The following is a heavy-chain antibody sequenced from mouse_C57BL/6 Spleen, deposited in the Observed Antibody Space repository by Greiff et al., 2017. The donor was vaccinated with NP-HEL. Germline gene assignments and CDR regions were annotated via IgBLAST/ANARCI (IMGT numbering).Heavy chain of an antibody. D-gene: IGHD1-1*01. V-gene: IGHV3-6*01. Sequence: EVQLQESGPGLVKPSQSLSLTCSVTGYSITSGYYWNWIRQFPGNKLEWMGYISYDGCNNYNPSLKNRITITRDTSKKPFFLKLNSVTTEDTATYYCARGSSLWYFDVWGTGTTVTVSS. CDR1: GYSITSGYY. CDR2: ISYDGCN. J-gene: IGHJ1*03. CDR3: ARGSSLWYFDV.